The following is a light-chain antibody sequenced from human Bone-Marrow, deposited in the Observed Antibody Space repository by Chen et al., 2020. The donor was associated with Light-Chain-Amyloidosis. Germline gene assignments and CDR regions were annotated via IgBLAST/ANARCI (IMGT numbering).Light chain of an antibody. V-gene: IGKV1-39*01. CDR3: QQSYTVPRT. Sequence: DIQMAQSPSSLSASVGDRVTIPCRASENIGGYLNWYQQKPGKAPKVLIFAASSLQTGVPSRFIGSGFETDFTLTISNLQPDDFATYYCQQSYTVPRTFGQWTKVDIK. CDR1: ENIGGY. CDR2: AAS. J-gene: IGKJ2*01.